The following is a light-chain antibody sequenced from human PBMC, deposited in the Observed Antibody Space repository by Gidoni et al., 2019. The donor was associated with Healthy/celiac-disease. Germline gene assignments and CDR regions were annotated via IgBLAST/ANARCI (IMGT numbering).Light chain of an antibody. CDR1: QSVSSY. V-gene: IGKV3-11*01. Sequence: EIVFTQSPATLSLTPGERATLACRASQSVSSYLAWYQQKPGPAPRLLIYDASNRATGIPARFSGSGSGTDFTLTISSLGPEDFAVYYCQQRRAFGQGTKVEIK. J-gene: IGKJ1*01. CDR3: QQRRA. CDR2: DAS.